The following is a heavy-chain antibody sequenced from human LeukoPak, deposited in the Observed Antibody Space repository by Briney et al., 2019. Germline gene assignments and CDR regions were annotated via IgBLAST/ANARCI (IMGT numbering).Heavy chain of an antibody. Sequence: ASVKVSCKASGGTFSGYAISWVRQAPGQGLEWMGGIIPIFGTANYAQKFQGRVTITADESTSTAYMELSSLRSEDTAVYYCASSRRCSSTSCPLDYWGQGTLVTVSS. D-gene: IGHD2-2*01. CDR3: ASSRRCSSTSCPLDY. J-gene: IGHJ4*02. CDR1: GGTFSGYA. CDR2: IIPIFGTA. V-gene: IGHV1-69*13.